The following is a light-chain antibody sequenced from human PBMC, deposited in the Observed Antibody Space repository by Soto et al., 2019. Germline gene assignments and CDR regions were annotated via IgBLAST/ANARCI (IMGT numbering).Light chain of an antibody. CDR1: SSDVGGYNF. CDR2: EVS. V-gene: IGLV2-8*01. Sequence: QSALTQPPSASGSPGQSVTISCTGTSSDVGGYNFVAWYQQHPGKAPKLMISEVSKRPSGVPDRFSGSKSGNTASLTVSGLQAEDEADYYCSSYAGSNILVFGTWTKLTV. CDR3: SSYAGSNILV. J-gene: IGLJ1*01.